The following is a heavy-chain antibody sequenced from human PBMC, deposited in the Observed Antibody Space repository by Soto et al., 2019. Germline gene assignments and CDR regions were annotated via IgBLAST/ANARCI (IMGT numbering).Heavy chain of an antibody. J-gene: IGHJ4*02. Sequence: EVQLLASGGGLVQPGGSLRLSCAASGFTFNAYAMSWVRQAPGKGLEWVSAIGGSGGNRYYAASVKGRFTISRDNSKDTVDLQVSRLRVEDTAVYFCARVASDYINSVDHWGQGILVTVSS. CDR3: ARVASDYINSVDH. V-gene: IGHV3-23*01. D-gene: IGHD4-4*01. CDR1: GFTFNAYA. CDR2: IGGSGGNR.